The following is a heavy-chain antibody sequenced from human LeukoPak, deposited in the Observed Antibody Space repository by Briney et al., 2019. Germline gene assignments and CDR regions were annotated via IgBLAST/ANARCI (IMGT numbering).Heavy chain of an antibody. CDR1: GFTFSSYA. V-gene: IGHV3-23*01. CDR2: ISGSGGST. D-gene: IGHD3-3*01. J-gene: IGHJ4*02. CDR3: ARVRAPKYYDFWSGYSGYFDY. Sequence: PGGSLRLSCAASGFTFSSYAMSWVRQAPGKGLEWVSAISGSGGSTYYADSVKGRFTISRDNSKNTLYLQMNSLRAEDTAVYYCARVRAPKYYDFWSGYSGYFDYWGQGTLVTVSS.